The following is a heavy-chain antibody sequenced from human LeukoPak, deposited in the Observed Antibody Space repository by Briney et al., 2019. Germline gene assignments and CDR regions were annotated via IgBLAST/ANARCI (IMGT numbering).Heavy chain of an antibody. Sequence: GGSLRLSCAASGFTFSSYEMNWVRQAPGKGLECVSYISSSGSTIYYGDSVKGRFTISRDNAKNSLYLQMNSLRAEDTAVYYCVSTFSSGWYYFDYWGQGTLVTVSS. CDR2: ISSSGSTI. CDR1: GFTFSSYE. D-gene: IGHD6-19*01. V-gene: IGHV3-48*03. J-gene: IGHJ4*02. CDR3: VSTFSSGWYYFDY.